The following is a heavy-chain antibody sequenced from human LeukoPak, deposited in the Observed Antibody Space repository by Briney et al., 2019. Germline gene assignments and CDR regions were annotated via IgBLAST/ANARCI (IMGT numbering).Heavy chain of an antibody. V-gene: IGHV4-38-2*02. Sequence: PSETLSLTCAVSGYSISSGYQWAWIRQPPGRGLEWIGSVHHNAGAHYNPSLRSRVTISVDASKNHFSLELSSVTVADTAVYFCAKDPRWLTPDCTSTSCYENYFAPWGQGTLDTVSS. CDR2: VHHNAGA. CDR1: GYSISSGYQ. CDR3: AKDPRWLTPDCTSTSCYENYFAP. J-gene: IGHJ5*02. D-gene: IGHD2-2*01.